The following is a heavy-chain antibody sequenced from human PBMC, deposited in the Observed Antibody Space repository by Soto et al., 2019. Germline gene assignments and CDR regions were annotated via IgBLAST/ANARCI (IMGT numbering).Heavy chain of an antibody. V-gene: IGHV3-48*03. CDR1: VFSIIDYE. CDR2: ISGSGSTV. Sequence: GGSLRLACASSVFSIIDYEMNWVRQAPGKGLEWVSYISGSGSTVYYADSVKGRFTISRDNAKNSVFLQINTLRVEDAAIYYCARNPSGQWVVPLYCDLWGQGTLVTVSS. J-gene: IGHJ4*02. D-gene: IGHD6-19*01. CDR3: ARNPSGQWVVPLYCDL.